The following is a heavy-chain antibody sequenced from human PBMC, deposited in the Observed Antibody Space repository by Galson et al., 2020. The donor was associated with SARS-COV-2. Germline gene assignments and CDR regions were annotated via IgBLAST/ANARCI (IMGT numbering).Heavy chain of an antibody. J-gene: IGHJ5*02. D-gene: IGHD1-26*01. CDR1: GFTFSSYA. CDR2: IYSGGST. CDR3: AKADGGSYGFDP. Sequence: PGGSLRLSCAASGFTFSSYAMSWVRQAPGKGLEWVSVIYSGGSTYYADSVKGRFTISRDNSKNTLYLQMNSLRAEDTAVYYCAKADGGSYGFDPWGQGTLVTVSS. V-gene: IGHV3-23*03.